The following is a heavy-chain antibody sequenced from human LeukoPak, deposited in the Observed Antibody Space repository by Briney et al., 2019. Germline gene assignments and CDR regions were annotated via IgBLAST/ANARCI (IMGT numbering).Heavy chain of an antibody. CDR3: ARIMGYYYYMDV. CDR2: IYTSGST. Sequence: SQTLSLTGTVSGGSISSGSYYWSWIRQPAGKGLEWIGRIYTSGSTNYNPSLKSRVTISVDTSKNQFSLKLSSVTAADTAVYYCARIMGYYYYMDVWGKGTTVTVSS. D-gene: IGHD3-16*01. J-gene: IGHJ6*03. CDR1: GGSISSGSYY. V-gene: IGHV4-61*02.